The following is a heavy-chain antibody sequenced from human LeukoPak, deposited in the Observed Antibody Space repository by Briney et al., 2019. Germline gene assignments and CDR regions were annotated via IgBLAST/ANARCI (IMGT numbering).Heavy chain of an antibody. V-gene: IGHV3-23*01. CDR3: AKVYGSGYDWGGFDY. D-gene: IGHD5-12*01. Sequence: GGSLRLSCAASGFTFSSYAMSWVRQAPGKGLEWVSAISGSGGSTYYADSVKGGFTISRDNSKNTLYLQMNSLRAEDTAVYYCAKVYGSGYDWGGFDYWGQGTLVTVSS. J-gene: IGHJ4*02. CDR1: GFTFSSYA. CDR2: ISGSGGST.